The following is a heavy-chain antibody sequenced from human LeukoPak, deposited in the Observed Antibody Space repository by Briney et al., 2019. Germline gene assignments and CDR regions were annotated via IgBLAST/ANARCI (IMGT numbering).Heavy chain of an antibody. CDR2: ISSSGSYI. CDR1: GFTFSTYS. D-gene: IGHD4-11*01. V-gene: IGHV3-21*01. Sequence: GGSLRLSCTASGFTFSTYSINWVRQAPGKGLEWVSSISSSGSYIYYADSVKGRFTISRDNAKNSLYLQMNSLRAEDTAVYYCARGGSNYQIDSGPDYWGQGTLVTVSS. J-gene: IGHJ4*02. CDR3: ARGGSNYQIDSGPDY.